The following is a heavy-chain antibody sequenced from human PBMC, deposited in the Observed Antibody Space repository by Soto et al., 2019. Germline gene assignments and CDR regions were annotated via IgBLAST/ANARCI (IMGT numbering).Heavy chain of an antibody. J-gene: IGHJ6*02. V-gene: IGHV4-30-4*01. CDR3: ARDRPGGPYAYKGDYGMDV. Sequence: QVQLQESGPGLVKASQTLSLTCTISGGSIRREDHYWSWVRQSPGKGLEWMGPLYSSGATYRNEAIERRVTISLDMPKHQFSLHIMSATVADTATYFCARDRPGGPYAYKGDYGMDVWGQGATVTVSS. D-gene: IGHD3-16*01. CDR2: LYSSGAT. CDR1: GGSIRREDHY.